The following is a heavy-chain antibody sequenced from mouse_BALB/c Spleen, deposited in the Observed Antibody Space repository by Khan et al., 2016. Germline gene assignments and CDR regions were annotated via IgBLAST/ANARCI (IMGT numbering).Heavy chain of an antibody. CDR2: INPANGDT. J-gene: IGHJ4*01. CDR3: ASTSNGYYGALAY. Sequence: VQLQQSGAELVKPGASVKLSCTASGFNINDNYMHWVKQRPEQGLEWIGRINPANGDTNYDEKFQGKATITADTSSSTAYLQLSSLTSEDTAVYYAASTSNGYYGALAYWGQGTSVPVSA. CDR1: GFNINDNY. D-gene: IGHD2-3*01. V-gene: IGHV14-3*02.